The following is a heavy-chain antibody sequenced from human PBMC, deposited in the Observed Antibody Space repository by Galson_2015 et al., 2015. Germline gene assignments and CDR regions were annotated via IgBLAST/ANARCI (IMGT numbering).Heavy chain of an antibody. CDR3: AKDHRGYSGYARGVDYYGMDV. CDR1: GGTFSSYA. J-gene: IGHJ6*02. D-gene: IGHD5-12*01. CDR2: IIPIFGTA. Sequence: SVKVSCKASGGTFSSYAISWVRQAPGQGLEWMGGIIPIFGTANYAQKFQGRVTITADESTSTAYMELSSLRSEDTAVYYCAKDHRGYSGYARGVDYYGMDVWGQGTTVTVSS. V-gene: IGHV1-69*13.